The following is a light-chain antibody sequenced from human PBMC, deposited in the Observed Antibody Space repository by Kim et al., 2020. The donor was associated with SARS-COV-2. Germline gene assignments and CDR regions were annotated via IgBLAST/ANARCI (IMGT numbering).Light chain of an antibody. CDR1: QSVGTG. CDR2: GAS. Sequence: SLSPGEGATLSCRASQSVGTGLAWFQQRPGQAPRLLIYGASTRATGIPDRFSGSGSGTDFTLTVSRLEPEDFAVYYCQQYGSSPRAFGQGTKLEIK. V-gene: IGKV3-20*01. J-gene: IGKJ2*01. CDR3: QQYGSSPRA.